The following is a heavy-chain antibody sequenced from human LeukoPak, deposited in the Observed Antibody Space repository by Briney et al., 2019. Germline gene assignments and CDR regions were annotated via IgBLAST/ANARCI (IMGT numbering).Heavy chain of an antibody. V-gene: IGHV3-11*01. D-gene: IGHD2-2*01. Sequence: GGSLRLSCAASGFTFSDYSMTWIRQAPGKGLEWISFISSSGDSLYYADSVEGRFTISRDNAKDSVYLQMNSLRAEDTAVYYCAREVVVVPDYYYYGLDVWGQGTTVTVSS. CDR2: ISSSGDSL. CDR1: GFTFSDYS. J-gene: IGHJ6*02. CDR3: AREVVVVPDYYYYGLDV.